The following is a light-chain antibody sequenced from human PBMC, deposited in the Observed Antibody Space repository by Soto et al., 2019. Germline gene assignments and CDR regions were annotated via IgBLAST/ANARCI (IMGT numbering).Light chain of an antibody. CDR3: HKYDSVPLT. CDR1: QSISNSY. Sequence: DIVLTQSPCTLSFSPWERSTLSFMASQSISNSYLAWFQQKPGQSPRLLIYGASSRPTGIPDRFSGSGSGTDFTLTISSLQPEDIATYYCHKYDSVPLTFGGGTKVDIK. V-gene: IGKV3-20*01. J-gene: IGKJ4*01. CDR2: GAS.